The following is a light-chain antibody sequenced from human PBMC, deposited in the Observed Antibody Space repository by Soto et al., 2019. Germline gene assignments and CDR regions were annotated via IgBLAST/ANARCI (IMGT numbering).Light chain of an antibody. V-gene: IGKV2D-29*01. CDR1: QSLLHTTGKTH. CDR3: VQCIQIPYT. CDR2: EVS. J-gene: IGKJ2*01. Sequence: DLVVTQTPLSLSVTPGQPASISCKSSQSLLHTTGKTHLYWYLQRPGQPPQLLMYEVSNRFSGVPERFSGSGSGTDFTLKISRVEAEDVGVYYGVQCIQIPYTFGQGTKLEI.